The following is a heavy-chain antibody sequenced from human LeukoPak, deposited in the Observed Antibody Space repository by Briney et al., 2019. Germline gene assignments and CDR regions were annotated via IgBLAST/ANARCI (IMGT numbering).Heavy chain of an antibody. V-gene: IGHV4-34*01. CDR2: INHSGSI. CDR1: GGSFSGYY. J-gene: IGHJ6*02. Sequence: SETLSLTCAVYGGSFSGYYWTWIRQPPGKGLEWIGEINHSGSINYNPSLKSRVTISAVTSKNQFSLKLSSVTAADTAVYYCARVGYYYFYGMDVWGQGTTVTVSS. CDR3: ARVGYYYFYGMDV.